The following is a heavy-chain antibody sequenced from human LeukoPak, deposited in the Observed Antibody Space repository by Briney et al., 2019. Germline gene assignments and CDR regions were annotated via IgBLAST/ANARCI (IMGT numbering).Heavy chain of an antibody. Sequence: SETLSLTCTVSGGSISSGGYYWSWIRQPPGEGLEWIGYIYYSGSTYYHPSLKSRVTISLDTSKNQFSLKLSSVTAADTAVYYCARVTTVTTSFHFDNWGQGTLVTVSS. D-gene: IGHD4-17*01. CDR1: GGSISSGGYY. CDR3: ARVTTVTTSFHFDN. J-gene: IGHJ4*02. CDR2: IYYSGST. V-gene: IGHV4-30-4*01.